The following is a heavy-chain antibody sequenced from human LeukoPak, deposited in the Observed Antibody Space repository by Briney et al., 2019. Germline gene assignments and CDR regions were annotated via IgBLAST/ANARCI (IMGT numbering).Heavy chain of an antibody. CDR1: GFTFTSSA. CDR3: ASGIAAAGYDAFDI. Sequence: SVKVSCKASGFTFTSSAMQWVRQARGQRLEWIGWIVVGSGNTNYAQKFQGRVTMTRDTSTSTVYMELSSLRSEDTAVYYCASGIAAAGYDAFDIWGQGTMVTVSS. V-gene: IGHV1-58*02. J-gene: IGHJ3*02. D-gene: IGHD6-13*01. CDR2: IVVGSGNT.